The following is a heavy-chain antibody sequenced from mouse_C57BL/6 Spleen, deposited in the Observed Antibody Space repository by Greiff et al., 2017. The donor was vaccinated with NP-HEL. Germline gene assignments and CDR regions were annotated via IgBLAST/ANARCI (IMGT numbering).Heavy chain of an antibody. J-gene: IGHJ4*01. CDR2: IHPNSGST. CDR3: AREDGTTVVSYYAMDY. V-gene: IGHV1-64*01. CDR1: GYTFTSYW. D-gene: IGHD1-1*01. Sequence: QVQLQQPGAELVKPGASVKLSCKASGYTFTSYWMHWVKQRPGQGLEWIGMIHPNSGSTNYNEKFKSKATLTVDKSSSTAYMQLSSLTSENSAVYYLAREDGTTVVSYYAMDYWGQGTSVTVSS.